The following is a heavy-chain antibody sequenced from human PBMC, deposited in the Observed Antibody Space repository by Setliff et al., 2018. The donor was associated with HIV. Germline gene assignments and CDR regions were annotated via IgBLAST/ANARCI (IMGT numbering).Heavy chain of an antibody. CDR2: FDSTGSP. D-gene: IGHD3-10*01. Sequence: PSETLSLTCSVSGDSVSSSPYYWSWIRQPAGKGLEWIGRFDSTGSPDYNPSLKSRVTMSIDTSKNQFSLKLTSVTAADTAVYYCARRIDNSGSFPDKNWFDTWGQGSLVTSPQ. CDR1: GDSVSSSPYY. V-gene: IGHV4-61*02. J-gene: IGHJ5*02. CDR3: ARRIDNSGSFPDKNWFDT.